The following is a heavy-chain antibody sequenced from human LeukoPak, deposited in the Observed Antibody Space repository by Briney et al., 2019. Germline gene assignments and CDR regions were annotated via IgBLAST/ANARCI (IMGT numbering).Heavy chain of an antibody. J-gene: IGHJ4*02. Sequence: GGSLRLSCAASGFTFSRYGMHWVRQAPGKGLEWVTAISYDGSNKYYADSVKGRFTISRDNSKNTLYVQMNSLRAEDTAVYYCARGGSYNFDYWGQGTLVTVSS. CDR1: GFTFSRYG. CDR2: ISYDGSNK. D-gene: IGHD1-26*01. V-gene: IGHV3-30*04. CDR3: ARGGSYNFDY.